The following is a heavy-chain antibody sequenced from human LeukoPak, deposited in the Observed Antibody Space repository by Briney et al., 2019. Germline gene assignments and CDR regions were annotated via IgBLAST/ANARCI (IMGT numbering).Heavy chain of an antibody. CDR2: ISGDGGST. J-gene: IGHJ4*02. D-gene: IGHD3-10*01. CDR3: AKDTGYYGSGSYLPDY. CDR1: GFTFDDYA. V-gene: IGHV3-43*02. Sequence: PGGSLRLSCAASGFTFDDYAMHWVRQAPGKGLEWVYLISGDGGSTYYADSVKGRFTISRDNSKNSLYLQMNSLRTEDTALYYCAKDTGYYGSGSYLPDYWGQGTLVTVSS.